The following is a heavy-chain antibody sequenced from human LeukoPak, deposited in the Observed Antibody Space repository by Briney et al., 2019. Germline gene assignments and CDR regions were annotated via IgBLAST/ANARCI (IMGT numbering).Heavy chain of an antibody. J-gene: IGHJ4*02. D-gene: IGHD3-3*01. Sequence: PGGSLRLSCAASGFTFSSYAMSWVRQAPGKGLEWVSAISGSGGSTYCADSVKGRFTISRDNSKNTLYLQMNSLRAEDTAVYYCAKDASRLRFLEWDGFDYWGQGTPVTVSS. CDR3: AKDASRLRFLEWDGFDY. CDR2: ISGSGGST. V-gene: IGHV3-23*01. CDR1: GFTFSSYA.